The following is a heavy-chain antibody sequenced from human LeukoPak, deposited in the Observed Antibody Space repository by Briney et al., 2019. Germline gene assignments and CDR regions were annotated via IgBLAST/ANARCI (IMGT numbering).Heavy chain of an antibody. V-gene: IGHV3-53*04. J-gene: IGHJ3*02. D-gene: IGHD3-22*01. CDR2: TYSGGST. CDR1: GFTFSNNY. CDR3: ARGYYYDSSGHNSDAFDI. Sequence: GGSLRLSCAVSGFTFSNNYMSWFRQAPGKGLKWVSVTYSGGSTYYADSVKGRFTISRHTSKNTLYLQMTGLRAEDTAVYYCARGYYYDSSGHNSDAFDIWGQGTMVTVAS.